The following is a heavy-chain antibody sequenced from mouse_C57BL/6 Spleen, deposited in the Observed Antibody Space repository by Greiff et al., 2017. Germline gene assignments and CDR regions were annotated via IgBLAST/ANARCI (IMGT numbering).Heavy chain of an antibody. CDR2: IDPSDSYT. D-gene: IGHD2-10*01. V-gene: IGHV1-69*01. J-gene: IGHJ2*01. CDR1: GYTFTSYW. Sequence: QVHVKQPGAELVMPGASVKLSCKASGYTFTSYWMHWVKQRPGQGLEWIGEIDPSDSYTNYNQKFKGKSTLTVDKSSSTAYMQLSSLTSEDSAVYYCERYEPYYGNYGPDDWGQGTTLTVSS. CDR3: ERYEPYYGNYGPDD.